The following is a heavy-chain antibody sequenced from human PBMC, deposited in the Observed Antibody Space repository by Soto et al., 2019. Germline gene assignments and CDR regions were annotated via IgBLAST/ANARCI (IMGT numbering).Heavy chain of an antibody. CDR2: VVPLFGAA. V-gene: IGHV1-69*01. D-gene: IGHD3-22*01. CDR1: GGTFSNYG. CDR3: AREQHDPYDASGYYFNWIDP. Sequence: QVQLVQSGAEVKKPGSSVKVSCKASGGTFSNYGINWVRQAPGQGLEWMGGVVPLFGAAHYAQKFQGRVTIPADASTNLVYMQLSSLRSDDTAVYYCAREQHDPYDASGYYFNWIDPWGQGTLVTVSS. J-gene: IGHJ5*02.